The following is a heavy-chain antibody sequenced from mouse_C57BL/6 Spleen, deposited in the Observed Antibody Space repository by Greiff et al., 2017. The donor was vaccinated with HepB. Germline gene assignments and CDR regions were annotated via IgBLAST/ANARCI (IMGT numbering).Heavy chain of an antibody. D-gene: IGHD2-4*01. CDR3: ARENYDYDWYFDV. Sequence: EVKLQESGPELVKPGASVKISCKASGYSFTDYNMNWVKQSNGKSLEWIGVINPNYGTTSSNQKFKGKATLTVDQYSSTAYMQLNSLTSEDSAVYYCARENYDYDWYFDVWGTGTTVTVSS. J-gene: IGHJ1*03. CDR1: GYSFTDYN. CDR2: INPNYGTT. V-gene: IGHV1-39*01.